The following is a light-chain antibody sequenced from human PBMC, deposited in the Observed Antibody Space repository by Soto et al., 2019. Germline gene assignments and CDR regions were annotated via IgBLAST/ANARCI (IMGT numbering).Light chain of an antibody. Sequence: EIVLTHSPVTLSLSPGERATLSCIASQSVSTNYLAWYQQKPGQAPRLLIYRASSRATGVPDRFSASGSGTDFTLTISRLEPEDFAVYYCQHCQPYGDSPQITCGGGTKGDIK. V-gene: IGKV3-20*01. J-gene: IGKJ4*01. CDR2: RAS. CDR1: QSVSTNY. CDR3: QHCQPYGDSPQIT.